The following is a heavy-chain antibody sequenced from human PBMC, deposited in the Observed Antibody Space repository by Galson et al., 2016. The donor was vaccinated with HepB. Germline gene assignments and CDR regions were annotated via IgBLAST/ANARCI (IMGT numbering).Heavy chain of an antibody. D-gene: IGHD3-3*01. CDR1: GFTFTYYE. V-gene: IGHV3-48*03. J-gene: IGHJ6*02. CDR3: ARDIRSDLRSVLRSMAGLVVFYGLAV. Sequence: SLRLSCAASGFTFTYYEMNWVRQAPGKEXXXVSXXXGXXNNKYXXDSVXGRFTVSRDXARNSVXLIMNSLRAEETAIYYCARDIRSDLRSVLRSMAGLVVFYGLAVWGQGTTVTVSS. CDR2: XXGXXNNK.